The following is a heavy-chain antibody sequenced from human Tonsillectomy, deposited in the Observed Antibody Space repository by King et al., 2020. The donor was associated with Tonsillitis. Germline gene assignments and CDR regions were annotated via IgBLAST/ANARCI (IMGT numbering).Heavy chain of an antibody. CDR2: INPNSGDT. CDR1: GYTFTDYY. Sequence: QLVQSGAEVKKPGASVKVSCEASGYTFTDYYMHWVRQAPGQGLEWMGWINPNSGDTNYAQKFQGRVTMTRDTSITTAYMELSRLRSDDTAVYYCARAAGWFDPWGEGTLVTVSS. CDR3: ARAAGWFDP. V-gene: IGHV1-2*02. J-gene: IGHJ5*02.